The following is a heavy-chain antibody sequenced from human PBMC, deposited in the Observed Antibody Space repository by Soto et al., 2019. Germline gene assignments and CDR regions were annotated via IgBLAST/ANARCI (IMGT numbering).Heavy chain of an antibody. CDR3: VRDLSHCTDGICSS. Sequence: GGSLRLSCAASGFTFMSYWMNWVRQVPWKGLVWVSRLSPDGGTTKYADSVKGRFTISRDNAKNMVYLQMNSLRAEDTAVYYCVRDLSHCTDGICSSWGQGALVTVS. CDR2: LSPDGGTT. V-gene: IGHV3-74*03. CDR1: GFTFMSYW. J-gene: IGHJ4*02. D-gene: IGHD2-8*01.